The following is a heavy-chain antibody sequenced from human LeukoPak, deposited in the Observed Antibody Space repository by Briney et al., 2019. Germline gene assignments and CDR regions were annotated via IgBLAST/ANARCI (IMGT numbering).Heavy chain of an antibody. V-gene: IGHV3-23*01. CDR3: AKVAHYGDYGFDY. CDR1: GCTFSTYA. CDR2: ISGGGGST. Sequence: GGSLRLSCAASGCTFSTYAMHWVRQAPGKGLEWVSAISGGGGSTYYADSVKGRFTISRDNSKNTLYLQMNSLRAEDTAVYYCAKVAHYGDYGFDYWGQGTLVTVSS. D-gene: IGHD4-17*01. J-gene: IGHJ4*02.